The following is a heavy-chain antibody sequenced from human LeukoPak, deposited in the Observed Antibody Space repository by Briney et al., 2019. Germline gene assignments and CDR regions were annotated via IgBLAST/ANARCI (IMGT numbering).Heavy chain of an antibody. J-gene: IGHJ3*02. Sequence: GESPKISCKGSGYSFTSYWIGWVRTLPGKGLEWMGIIYPGDSDTRYSPSFQGQVTISADKSISTAYLQWSSLKASDTAMYYCATATVPLGYDAFDIWGQGTMVTVSS. CDR2: IYPGDSDT. V-gene: IGHV5-51*01. CDR1: GYSFTSYW. CDR3: ATATVPLGYDAFDI. D-gene: IGHD4-11*01.